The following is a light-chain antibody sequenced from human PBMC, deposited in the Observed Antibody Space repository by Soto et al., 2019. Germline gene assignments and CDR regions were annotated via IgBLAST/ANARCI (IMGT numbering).Light chain of an antibody. CDR1: SRDVGGYNY. CDR2: DVT. Sequence: QSALTQPRSVSGSPGQSVTISCTGTSRDVGGYNYVSWYQQHPDKAPKLMMYDVTKRPSGVPDRFSGSKSDNTAALTISGLQDEDEAAYYCCSYAGSYTHVFGTGTKLTVL. V-gene: IGLV2-11*01. J-gene: IGLJ1*01. CDR3: CSYAGSYTHV.